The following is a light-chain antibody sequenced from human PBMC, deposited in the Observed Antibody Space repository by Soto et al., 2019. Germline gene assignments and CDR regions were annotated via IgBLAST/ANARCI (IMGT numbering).Light chain of an antibody. CDR1: SSDVGAYNY. CDR2: EVT. J-gene: IGLJ3*02. V-gene: IGLV2-8*01. CDR3: TSYVGNDIWV. Sequence: QSALTQPPSASGSPGQSVTISCTGTSSDVGAYNYVSWYQQYPGKAPTLMIYEVTKRPSGVPDRFSGSKSGNTASLTVSGLQAEDEADYYCTSYVGNDIWVFGGGTKVTVL.